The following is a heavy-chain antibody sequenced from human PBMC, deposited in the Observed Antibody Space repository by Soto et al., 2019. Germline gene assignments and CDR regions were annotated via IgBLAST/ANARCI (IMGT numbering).Heavy chain of an antibody. J-gene: IGHJ5*02. D-gene: IGHD6-13*01. V-gene: IGHV4-38-2*02. Sequence: SETLSLTCAVSGYSISSGLYWGWIRQPLGKGLEWIGTIYRGGITYYNPSLKSRVTISIDTSKNHFSLRLSSVTATDTAVYFCARDLLGYRGWFDPWGQGTLVTVSS. CDR1: GYSISSGLY. CDR2: IYRGGIT. CDR3: ARDLLGYRGWFDP.